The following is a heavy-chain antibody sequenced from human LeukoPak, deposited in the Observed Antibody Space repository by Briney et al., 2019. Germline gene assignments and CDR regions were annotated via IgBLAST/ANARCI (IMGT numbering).Heavy chain of an antibody. CDR1: GFIFSSYA. Sequence: PGGSLRLSCAASGFIFSSYAMSSLRQAPGKGLEWVSAISGSGGSTYYADSVKGRFTISSDNSKNTLYLQINRLRAYDTAVYYGAKADIVVVPVFDYWGQGTLVTVSS. J-gene: IGHJ4*02. CDR3: AKADIVVVPVFDY. CDR2: ISGSGGST. D-gene: IGHD2-2*01. V-gene: IGHV3-23*01.